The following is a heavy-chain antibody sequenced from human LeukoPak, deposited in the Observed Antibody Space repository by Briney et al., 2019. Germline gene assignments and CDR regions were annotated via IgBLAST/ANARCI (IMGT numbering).Heavy chain of an antibody. CDR2: ISGSGGST. CDR1: GFTFSSYA. Sequence: GGSLRLSCAASGFTFSSYAMSWVRQAPGKGLEWVSAISGSGGSTYYADSVKGRFTISRDNSKNTLYLQMNSLRAEDTAVYYCAKWDLENDYSNYQFGYWGQGTLVTVSS. CDR3: AKWDLENDYSNYQFGY. V-gene: IGHV3-23*01. D-gene: IGHD4-11*01. J-gene: IGHJ4*02.